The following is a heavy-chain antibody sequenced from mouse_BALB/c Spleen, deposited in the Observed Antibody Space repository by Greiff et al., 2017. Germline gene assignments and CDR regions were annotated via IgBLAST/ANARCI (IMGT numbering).Heavy chain of an antibody. CDR2: ISSGSSTI. V-gene: IGHV5-17*02. J-gene: IGHJ2*01. CDR1: GFTFSSFG. CDR3: ARKGTTAYFDY. D-gene: IGHD1-2*01. Sequence: EVKLMESGGGLVQPGGSRKLSCAASGFTFSSFGMHWVRQAPEKGLEWVAYISSGSSTIYYADTVKGRFTISRDNPKNTLFLQMTSLRSEDTAMYYCARKGTTAYFDYWGQGTPLTVSA.